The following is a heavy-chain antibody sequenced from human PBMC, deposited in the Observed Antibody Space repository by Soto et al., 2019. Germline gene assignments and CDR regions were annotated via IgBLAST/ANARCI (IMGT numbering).Heavy chain of an antibody. D-gene: IGHD6-13*01. Sequence: GPVKVSCKASGYTFTSYGISWVRQAPGQGLEWMGWINTYNGNTNYAQKLQGRVTMTTHTSTYTVYMELRSLRSDDTAVYYCAREVASSSWYYFDSWGQGTLVTVSS. CDR1: GYTFTSYG. J-gene: IGHJ4*02. CDR2: INTYNGNT. V-gene: IGHV1-18*01. CDR3: AREVASSSWYYFDS.